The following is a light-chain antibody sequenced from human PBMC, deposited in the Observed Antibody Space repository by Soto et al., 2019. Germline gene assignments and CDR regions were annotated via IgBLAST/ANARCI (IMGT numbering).Light chain of an antibody. CDR1: QSVSSY. Sequence: EIVLTQSPATLSLPPGERATLSCRASQSVSSYLAWYQQKPGQAPRLLIYDASSRATGIPARFSGSGSGTDFTLTISSLEPEDFAVYYCQQRGYTFGQVTKLEIK. CDR2: DAS. CDR3: QQRGYT. V-gene: IGKV3-11*01. J-gene: IGKJ2*01.